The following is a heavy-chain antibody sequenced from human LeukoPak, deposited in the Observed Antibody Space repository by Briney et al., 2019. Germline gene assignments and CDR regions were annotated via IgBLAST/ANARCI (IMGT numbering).Heavy chain of an antibody. J-gene: IGHJ4*02. D-gene: IGHD6-19*01. V-gene: IGHV1-69*13. CDR2: IIPIFGTA. CDR3: ATDLGPMGIAVAGTGY. Sequence: SVKVSCKASGGTFSSYAISWVRQAPGQGLEWMGGIIPIFGTANYAQKFQGRVTITADESTSTAYMELSSLRSEDTAVYYCATDLGPMGIAVAGTGYWGQGTLVTVSS. CDR1: GGTFSSYA.